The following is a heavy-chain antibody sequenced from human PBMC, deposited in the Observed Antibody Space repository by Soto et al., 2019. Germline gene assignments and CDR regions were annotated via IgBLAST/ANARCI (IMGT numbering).Heavy chain of an antibody. CDR1: GGSISSYY. V-gene: IGHV4-59*01. J-gene: IGHJ4*02. D-gene: IGHD2-2*01. CDR3: ACFLWKYQLLHPFYF. CDR2: IYYSGST. Sequence: SETLSLTCTVSGGSISSYYWSWIRQPPGKGLEWIGYIYYSGSTNYNPSLKSRVTISVDTSKNQFSLKLSSVTAADTAAYYCACFLWKYQLLHPFYFRGQGTLVTVSA.